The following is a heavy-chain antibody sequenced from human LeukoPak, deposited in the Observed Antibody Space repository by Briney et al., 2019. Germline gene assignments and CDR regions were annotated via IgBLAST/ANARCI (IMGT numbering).Heavy chain of an antibody. CDR3: ARAPPDTAMVEYFDY. J-gene: IGHJ4*02. CDR1: GGSISSYY. CDR2: IYTSGST. D-gene: IGHD5-18*01. Sequence: PSETLSLTCTVSGGSISSYYWSWIRQPAGKGLEWIGRIYTSGSTNYNPSLKSRVTMSVDTSKNQFSLKLSSVTAADTAVYYCARAPPDTAMVEYFDYCGQGTLVTVSS. V-gene: IGHV4-4*07.